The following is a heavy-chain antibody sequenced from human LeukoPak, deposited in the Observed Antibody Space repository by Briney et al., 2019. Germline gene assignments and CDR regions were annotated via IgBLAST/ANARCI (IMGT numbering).Heavy chain of an antibody. J-gene: IGHJ4*02. CDR3: ARVLRYDFWSAYYFDY. CDR1: GYTFNSYD. Sequence: ASVKVSCKASGYTFNSYDITWVRQAPGQGLEWMAWISTYNGNTNYAQKVQGRVTMTTDTSTSTAYMELRSLRSDDTAVHYCARVLRYDFWSAYYFDYWGQGTLVTVSS. V-gene: IGHV1-18*01. D-gene: IGHD3-3*01. CDR2: ISTYNGNT.